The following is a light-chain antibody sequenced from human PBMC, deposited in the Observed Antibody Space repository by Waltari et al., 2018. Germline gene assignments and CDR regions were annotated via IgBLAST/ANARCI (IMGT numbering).Light chain of an antibody. Sequence: QSALTQPASVSGSPGPSITISCTGTSSDGGNYDLVSWYQQHPGKAPKLMIYEVTKRPSWVSNRFSGSRSGNTASLTVSGLQAEDESDYYCCSYAGSGTLVFGGGTKLTVL. CDR2: EVT. CDR3: CSYAGSGTLV. J-gene: IGLJ2*01. CDR1: SSDGGNYDL. V-gene: IGLV2-23*02.